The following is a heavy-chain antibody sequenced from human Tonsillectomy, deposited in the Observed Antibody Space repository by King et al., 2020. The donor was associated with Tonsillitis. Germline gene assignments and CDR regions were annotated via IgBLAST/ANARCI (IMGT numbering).Heavy chain of an antibody. CDR2: ISSSSSTI. J-gene: IGHJ5*02. CDR1: GFTFSSYS. D-gene: IGHD2-2*01. Sequence: VQLVESGGGLVQPGGSLRLTCAASGFTFSSYSMNWVRQAPGKGLEWVSYISSSSSTIYYADSVKGRFTISRDNAKNSLYLQMNSLRDEDTAVYYCAGGRTRGVVPAASVREYNWFDPWGQGTLVTVSS. CDR3: AGGRTRGVVPAASVREYNWFDP. V-gene: IGHV3-48*02.